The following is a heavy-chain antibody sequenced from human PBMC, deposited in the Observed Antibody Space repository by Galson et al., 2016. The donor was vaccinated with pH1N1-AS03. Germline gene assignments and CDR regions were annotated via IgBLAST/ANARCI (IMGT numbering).Heavy chain of an antibody. D-gene: IGHD6-19*01. V-gene: IGHV1-69*13. CDR1: GGSFGNFG. Sequence: SVKVSCKVSGGSFGNFGFSWVRQAPGQGLEWMGRIIPHFDTANYAQRFRGRVTIAADESATTAYLELSSLRADDTAVYFCARDIAPPLELSGWRLDLWGQGTLVTVSS. CDR2: IIPHFDTA. CDR3: ARDIAPPLELSGWRLDL. J-gene: IGHJ5*02.